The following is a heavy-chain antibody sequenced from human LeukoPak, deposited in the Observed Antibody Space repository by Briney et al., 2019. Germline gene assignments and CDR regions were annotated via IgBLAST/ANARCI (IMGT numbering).Heavy chain of an antibody. D-gene: IGHD6-6*01. V-gene: IGHV3-7*01. J-gene: IGHJ4*02. Sequence: PGGSLRLSCAASGFTFSNYWMNWVRQAPGKGLEWVANIKQDGSEQYYVDSVKGRFTISRDNAKNSLYLQMNSLRAEDTAVYYCARDGEDSSSNYFDYWGQGTLVTVSS. CDR2: IKQDGSEQ. CDR1: GFTFSNYW. CDR3: ARDGEDSSSNYFDY.